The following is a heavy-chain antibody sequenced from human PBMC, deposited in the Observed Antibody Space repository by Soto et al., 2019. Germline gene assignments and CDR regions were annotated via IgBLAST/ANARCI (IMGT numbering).Heavy chain of an antibody. CDR3: ARERVGHSAMDV. V-gene: IGHV4-59*01. D-gene: IGHD1-26*01. CDR2: ISDSGST. J-gene: IGHJ6*02. CDR1: GGSITNYY. Sequence: QVQLQESGPGLVKPSETLSLMCTVSGGSITNYYWSWIRQSPAKGLEWIGYISDSGSTKYNPSLKSRVTISVDTSKNQFSLELTSVTAADTAVYYCARERVGHSAMDVWGQGTTVTVSS.